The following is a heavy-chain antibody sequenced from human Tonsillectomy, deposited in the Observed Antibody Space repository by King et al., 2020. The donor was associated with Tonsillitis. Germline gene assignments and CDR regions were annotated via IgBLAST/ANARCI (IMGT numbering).Heavy chain of an antibody. D-gene: IGHD3-22*01. Sequence: EVQLVESGAEVKKPGESLRISCTSSGYSFTSYWIGWVRQMPGKGLEWMGIIYPGDSDTRYSPSFQGQVTISADRSISTAYLQWSSLKASDTAMYYCARAGYYDSSGYFHRYIDLWGRGTLVTVSS. J-gene: IGHJ2*01. CDR2: IYPGDSDT. CDR1: GYSFTSYW. V-gene: IGHV5-51*01. CDR3: ARAGYYDSSGYFHRYIDL.